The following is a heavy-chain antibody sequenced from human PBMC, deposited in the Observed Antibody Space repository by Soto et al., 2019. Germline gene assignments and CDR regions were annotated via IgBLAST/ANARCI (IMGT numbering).Heavy chain of an antibody. V-gene: IGHV5-51*01. J-gene: IGHJ6*02. Sequence: EVQLVQSGAEVKKPGESLKISCKGSGYSFTSYWIGWVRQMPGKGLEWMGIIYPGDSDTRYSPSFQGQVTISADKSISTAYLQWSSLKASDTAMYYCARLQYCSSTSCPPASYYYYYGMDVWGQGTTVTVSS. CDR3: ARLQYCSSTSCPPASYYYYYGMDV. CDR1: GYSFTSYW. D-gene: IGHD2-2*01. CDR2: IYPGDSDT.